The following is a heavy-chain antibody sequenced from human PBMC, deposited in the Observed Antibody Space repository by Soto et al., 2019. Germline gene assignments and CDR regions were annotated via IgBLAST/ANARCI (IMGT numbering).Heavy chain of an antibody. V-gene: IGHV3-23*01. CDR1: GFPFAPST. CDR3: AKRDVPHSTSNAYFYDH. J-gene: IGHJ4*02. D-gene: IGHD2-21*02. Sequence: GGSLRLSCGVSGFPFAPSTMSWVRQAPGKGLEWVSTISVSVGSTYSADSVQGRFTVSSDISDNTLFLRMTSLTADDTAVYFCAKRDVPHSTSNAYFYDHWGRGVLVTVP. CDR2: ISVSVGST.